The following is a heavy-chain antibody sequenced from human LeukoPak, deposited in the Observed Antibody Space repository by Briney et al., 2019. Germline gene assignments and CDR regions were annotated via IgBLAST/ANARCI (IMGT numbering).Heavy chain of an antibody. J-gene: IGHJ6*02. V-gene: IGHV4-30-2*01. D-gene: IGHD6-13*01. CDR2: IHHTGST. CDR1: GGSISSSGYS. CDR3: ARGQGYSSSWYPGRRYYYYGMDV. Sequence: SETLSLTCAVSGGSISSSGYSWSWIRQPPGKGLEWIGYIHHTGSTYYNPSLKSRVTISVDRSKNQFSLKLSSVTAADTAVYYCARGQGYSSSWYPGRRYYYYGMDVWGQGTTVTVSS.